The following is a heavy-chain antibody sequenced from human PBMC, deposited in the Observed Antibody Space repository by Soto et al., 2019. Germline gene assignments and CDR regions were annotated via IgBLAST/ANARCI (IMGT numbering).Heavy chain of an antibody. Sequence: GGSLRLSCAASGFTFSSYGMHWVRQAPGKGLEWVAVISYDGSNKYYADSVKGRFTISRDNSKNTLYLQMNSLRAEDTAVYYCAKDVVVGATTGLGDYYYYHGMDVWGQGTTVTVSS. CDR1: GFTFSSYG. D-gene: IGHD1-26*01. J-gene: IGHJ6*02. CDR3: AKDVVVGATTGLGDYYYYHGMDV. V-gene: IGHV3-30*18. CDR2: ISYDGSNK.